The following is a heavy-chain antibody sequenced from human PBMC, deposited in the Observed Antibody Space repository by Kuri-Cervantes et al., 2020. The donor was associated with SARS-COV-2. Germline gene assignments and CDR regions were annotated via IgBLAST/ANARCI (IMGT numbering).Heavy chain of an antibody. CDR2: ISYDGSNK. Sequence: GESLKISWAASGFTFSSYAMHWVRQAPGKGLEWVAVISYDGSNKYYADSVKGRFTISRDNSKNTLYLQMNSLRGEDTAVYYCAKEAIVGAYYFDYWGQGTLVTVSS. D-gene: IGHD1-26*01. CDR3: AKEAIVGAYYFDY. V-gene: IGHV3-30-3*01. J-gene: IGHJ4*02. CDR1: GFTFSSYA.